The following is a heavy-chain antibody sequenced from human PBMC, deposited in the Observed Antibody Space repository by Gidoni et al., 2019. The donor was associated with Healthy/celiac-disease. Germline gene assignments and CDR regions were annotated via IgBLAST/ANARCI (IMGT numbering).Heavy chain of an antibody. Sequence: EVKKPGASVKVSCKASGYTFTSYGISWVRQAPGQGLEWMGWISAYNGNTNYAQKLQGRVTMTTDTSTSTAYMELRSLRSDDTAVYYCARVDLGYCSSTSCYVFVYWGQGTLVTVSS. J-gene: IGHJ4*02. CDR3: ARVDLGYCSSTSCYVFVY. CDR1: GYTFTSYG. D-gene: IGHD2-2*01. CDR2: ISAYNGNT. V-gene: IGHV1-18*04.